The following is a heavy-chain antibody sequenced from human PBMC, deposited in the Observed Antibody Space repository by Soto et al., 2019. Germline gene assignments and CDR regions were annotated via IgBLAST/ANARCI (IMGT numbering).Heavy chain of an antibody. CDR1: GFTFSSYS. CDR3: AGSGVVAATHWFDP. V-gene: IGHV3-48*02. J-gene: IGHJ5*02. CDR2: ISSSSSTI. Sequence: GGSLRLSCAASGFTFSSYSMNWVRQAPGKGLEWVSYISSSSSTIYYADSVKGRFTISRDNAKNSLYLQMNSLRDEDTAVYYCAGSGVVAATHWFDPWGQGTLVTVSS. D-gene: IGHD2-15*01.